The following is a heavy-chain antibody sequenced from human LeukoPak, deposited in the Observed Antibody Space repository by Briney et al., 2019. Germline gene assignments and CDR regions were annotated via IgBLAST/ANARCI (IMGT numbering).Heavy chain of an antibody. CDR3: ARSGSTGYSLDY. Sequence: GASVKVSCKASGYSFTGYFIHWVRQALGQGPEWMGCIDPNSGDTKYAQKFQGRVSMPRDTSTRTAYMELSRLRSDDTAVYFCARSGSTGYSLDYWGQGTLVTVSS. CDR1: GYSFTGYF. CDR2: IDPNSGDT. V-gene: IGHV1-2*02. J-gene: IGHJ4*02. D-gene: IGHD3-22*01.